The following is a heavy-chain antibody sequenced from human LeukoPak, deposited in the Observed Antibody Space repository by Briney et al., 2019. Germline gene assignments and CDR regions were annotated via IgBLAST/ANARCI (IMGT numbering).Heavy chain of an antibody. J-gene: IGHJ4*02. CDR1: GFTFSSYW. V-gene: IGHV3-7*01. CDR3: ARDQFKAFDY. Sequence: GGSLRLSCAASGFTFSSYWVSWVRQAPGKGLEWVANIKQDGSEKYYVDSVKGRFTISRDNAKNSLYLEMNSLRAEDTAVYYCARDQFKAFDYWGQGTLVTVSS. CDR2: IKQDGSEK.